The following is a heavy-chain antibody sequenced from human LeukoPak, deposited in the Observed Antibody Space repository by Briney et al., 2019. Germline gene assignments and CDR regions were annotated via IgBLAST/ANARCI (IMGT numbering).Heavy chain of an antibody. CDR2: INHSGVI. CDR1: GGSSSGYY. J-gene: IGHJ4*02. Sequence: SETLSLTCAVYGGSSSGYYWSWIRQSPGKGLEWIGEINHSGVINHNPSLTSRVTISVDTSKNQFSLKLSSVTAADTAVYHCARRRPPMDWGQGTLVSVPT. V-gene: IGHV4-34*01. CDR3: ARRRPPMD. D-gene: IGHD3-10*01.